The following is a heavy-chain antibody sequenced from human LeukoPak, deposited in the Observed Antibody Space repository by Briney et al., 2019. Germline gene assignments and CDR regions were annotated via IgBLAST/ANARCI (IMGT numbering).Heavy chain of an antibody. CDR2: IKQDGSEK. J-gene: IGHJ4*02. CDR3: ARHYDFWSGSTAFCLDY. Sequence: PGGSLRLSCAASGFTFSSYWMSWVRQAPGKGLEWVANIKQDGSEKYYVDSVKGRFTISRDNAKNSLYLQMNSLRAEDTAVYYCARHYDFWSGSTAFCLDYWGQGTLVTVSS. D-gene: IGHD3-3*01. CDR1: GFTFSSYW. V-gene: IGHV3-7*03.